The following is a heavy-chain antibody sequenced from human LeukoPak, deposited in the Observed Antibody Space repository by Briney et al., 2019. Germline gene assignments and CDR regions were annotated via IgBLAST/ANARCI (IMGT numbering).Heavy chain of an antibody. CDR3: ARYALNRFDP. Sequence: PSETLSLTCTVSGGSISNYYWSWIRQSPGKGLEWIGYIYYSGGTNHNPSFKSRVTISVDMSKNQFSLKLSSVTAADTAMYYCARYALNRFDPWGQGTLVTVSS. D-gene: IGHD2-2*01. CDR1: GGSISNYY. V-gene: IGHV4-59*08. J-gene: IGHJ5*02. CDR2: IYYSGGT.